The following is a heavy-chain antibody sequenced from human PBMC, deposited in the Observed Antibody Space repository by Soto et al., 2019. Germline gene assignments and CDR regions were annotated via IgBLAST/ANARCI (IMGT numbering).Heavy chain of an antibody. CDR2: IYYSGST. CDR3: ARLKVSREWFGP. CDR1: GGSIYSSSYY. Sequence: PSETLSLTCTFSGGSIYSSSYYGGWIRQPPGKGLEWIGSIYYSGSTYYNPSLKSRVTISVDTSKNQFSLKLSSVTAADSAVYDCARLKVSREWFGPWGQGTLGTVSS. J-gene: IGHJ5*02. D-gene: IGHD1-26*01. V-gene: IGHV4-39*01.